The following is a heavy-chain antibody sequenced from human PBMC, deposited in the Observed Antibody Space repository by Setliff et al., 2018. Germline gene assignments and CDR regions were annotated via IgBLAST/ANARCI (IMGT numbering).Heavy chain of an antibody. CDR3: GRVDAELILGNYIDY. J-gene: IGHJ4*02. Sequence: ASVKVSCKTSGSTFNSYGYSWVRQAPGQGLEWMGWISAYNGNTKFVQKFQGRVAMTTDTSTSTAFMELRSLRPDDTAFYYCGRVDAELILGNYIDYWGQGTLVTVSS. D-gene: IGHD2-15*01. V-gene: IGHV1-18*01. CDR2: ISAYNGNT. CDR1: GSTFNSYG.